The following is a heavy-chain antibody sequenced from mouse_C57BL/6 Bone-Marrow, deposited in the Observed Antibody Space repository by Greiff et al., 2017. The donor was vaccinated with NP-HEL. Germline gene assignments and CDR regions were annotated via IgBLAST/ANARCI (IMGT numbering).Heavy chain of an antibody. CDR3: AKHSGVWSTDYAMDY. J-gene: IGHJ4*01. CDR1: GFSLTSYG. V-gene: IGHV2-9*01. Sequence: VQLQQSGPGLVAPSQSLSITCTVSGFSLTSYGVDWVRQPPGKGLEWLGVIWGGGSTTYNSALMSRLSIIKDNSKSQVFLKMNSLQTDDTTMNDCAKHSGVWSTDYAMDYWGQGTSVTVSS. CDR2: IWGGGST. D-gene: IGHD2-10*02.